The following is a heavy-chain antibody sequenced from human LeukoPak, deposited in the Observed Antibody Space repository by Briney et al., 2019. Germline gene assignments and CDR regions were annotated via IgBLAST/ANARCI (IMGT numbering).Heavy chain of an antibody. CDR3: AKDIGHDHYYGSGSYDYYYYGMDV. Sequence: PGRSLRLSCAASGFTFSSYAMSWVRQAPGKGLEWVSGISWNSGSIGYADSVKGRFTISRDNAKNSLYLQMNSLRAEDTALYYCAKDIGHDHYYGSGSYDYYYYGMDVWGQGTTVTVSS. CDR2: ISWNSGSI. D-gene: IGHD3-10*01. CDR1: GFTFSSYA. V-gene: IGHV3-9*01. J-gene: IGHJ6*02.